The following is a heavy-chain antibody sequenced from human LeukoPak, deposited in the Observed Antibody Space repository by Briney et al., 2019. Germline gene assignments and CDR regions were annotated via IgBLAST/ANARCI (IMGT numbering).Heavy chain of an antibody. D-gene: IGHD6-19*01. V-gene: IGHV3-30-3*01. CDR1: GFTFSNYA. Sequence: GGSLRLSCAASGFTFSNYAMQWVRQTPGKGLEWVAVISKDGSRKHYPDSVKGRFTISRDNSKNTLYLEMNSLRPEDTAVYYCAKDGGIAVAGTFDYWGQGTLVTVSS. J-gene: IGHJ4*02. CDR2: ISKDGSRK. CDR3: AKDGGIAVAGTFDY.